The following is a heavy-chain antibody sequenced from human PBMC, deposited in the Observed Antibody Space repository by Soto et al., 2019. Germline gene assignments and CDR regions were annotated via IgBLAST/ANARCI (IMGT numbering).Heavy chain of an antibody. J-gene: IGHJ6*02. Sequence: GGSLRLSCAASGFTFSNAWIIWVRQSPGKGLEWVVRIKSKTDGGTTDYAAPVKGRFTISRDDSKNTLYLQMNSLKTEDTAVYYCTTRPWDYYYGMDVWGQGTTVTVSS. CDR2: IKSKTDGGTT. CDR3: TTRPWDYYYGMDV. V-gene: IGHV3-15*01. CDR1: GFTFSNAW. D-gene: IGHD7-27*01.